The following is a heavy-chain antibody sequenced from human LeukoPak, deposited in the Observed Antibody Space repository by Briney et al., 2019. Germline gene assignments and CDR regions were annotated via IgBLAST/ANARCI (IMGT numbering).Heavy chain of an antibody. J-gene: IGHJ4*02. D-gene: IGHD1-1*01. CDR3: ARVGELYYFDY. Sequence: GGSLRLSCAASGLTFSSYGISWVRQAPGKGLEWVSAISATGGNTYYADSVKGRFTISRDNAKNSLYLQMNSLRAEDTAVYYCARVGELYYFDYWGQGTLVTVSS. V-gene: IGHV3-21*01. CDR1: GLTFSSYG. CDR2: ISATGGNT.